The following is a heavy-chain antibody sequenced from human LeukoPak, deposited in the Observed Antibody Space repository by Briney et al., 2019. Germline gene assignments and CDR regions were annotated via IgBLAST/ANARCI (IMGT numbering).Heavy chain of an antibody. CDR3: AKGPRNLVVVIASF. CDR2: ISSSSSYI. D-gene: IGHD2-21*01. CDR1: GFTFSSYS. V-gene: IGHV3-21*04. J-gene: IGHJ3*01. Sequence: GSLRLSCAASGFTFSSYSMNWVRQTPGKGLEWVSSISSSSSYIYYADSVKGRFTISRDNAKNSLYLQMNSLRAEDTAVYYCAKGPRNLVVVIASFWGQGTMVTVSS.